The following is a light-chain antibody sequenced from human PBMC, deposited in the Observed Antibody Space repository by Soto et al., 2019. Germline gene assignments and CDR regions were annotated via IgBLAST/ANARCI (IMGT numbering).Light chain of an antibody. CDR2: DVS. J-gene: IGLJ1*01. CDR3: SSYTSSSTYV. V-gene: IGLV2-18*02. CDR1: SSDVGSSNG. Sequence: SALTQPPSVSGSPGQSVAISCTGTSSDVGSSNGVSWYQQPPGTAPKLMIYDVSNRPSGVPDRFSGSKSGNTASLTISGLQAEDEADYYCSSYTSSSTYVFGTGTKLTVL.